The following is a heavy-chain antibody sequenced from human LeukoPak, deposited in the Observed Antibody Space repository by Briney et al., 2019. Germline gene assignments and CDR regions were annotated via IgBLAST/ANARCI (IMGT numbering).Heavy chain of an antibody. V-gene: IGHV3-7*01. CDR3: ARGRETFDY. CDR2: IKQDGSEK. Sequence: GGSLRLSCAAFGFTFSIYWMSWVRQARGKGLEWVANIKQDGSEKYYVDSVKGRFTISRDNAKNSLYLQMNSLRAEDTAVYYCARGRETFDYWGQGTLVTVSS. CDR1: GFTFSIYW. D-gene: IGHD5-24*01. J-gene: IGHJ4*02.